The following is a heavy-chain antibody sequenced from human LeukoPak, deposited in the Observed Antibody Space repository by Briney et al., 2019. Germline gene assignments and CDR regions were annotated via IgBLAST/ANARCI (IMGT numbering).Heavy chain of an antibody. Sequence: GGSLRPSCAPSGFNFSRYWMSWVRQAPGKGLEWVANINEDGSEEYYVDSVRGRFTIARDNAKNSLYLQMNSLRAEDTAVYYCARAGDGTAARDYWGQGTLVTVSS. J-gene: IGHJ4*02. CDR2: INEDGSEE. V-gene: IGHV3-7*01. D-gene: IGHD2-15*01. CDR1: GFNFSRYW. CDR3: ARAGDGTAARDY.